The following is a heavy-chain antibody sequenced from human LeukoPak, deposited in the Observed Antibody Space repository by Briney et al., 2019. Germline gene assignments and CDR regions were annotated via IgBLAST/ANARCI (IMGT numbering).Heavy chain of an antibody. V-gene: IGHV3-33*06. CDR1: GFTFSSHG. D-gene: IGHD3-22*01. CDR2: IWYDGSKE. CDR3: AKGFSYHDCSGLPRGFDP. J-gene: IGHJ5*02. Sequence: PGGCLRLSCAASGFTFSSHGMQWVRQAPGKGLEWVAVIWYDGSKEYYAESVKGRFSISRDNSKNSLWLQMNSLRADDTAVYYCAKGFSYHDCSGLPRGFDPWGQGTLVNVSS.